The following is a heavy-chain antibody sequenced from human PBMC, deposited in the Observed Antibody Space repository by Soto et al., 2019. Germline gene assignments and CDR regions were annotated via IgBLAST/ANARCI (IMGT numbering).Heavy chain of an antibody. CDR2: IHYSGSI. J-gene: IGHJ4*02. V-gene: IGHV4-31*01. CDR1: DGSIDSGSYY. Sequence: QVQLQESGPGLVKPSQTLSLTCTVSDGSIDSGSYYRSWVRQYPGKGLEWIGSIHYSGSIYYSPSLRSQLTMSADTSKNQFSLKLSSVTVADTAVYYCTRGLDRAKLGYWGQGIQVIVSS. D-gene: IGHD1-26*01. CDR3: TRGLDRAKLGY.